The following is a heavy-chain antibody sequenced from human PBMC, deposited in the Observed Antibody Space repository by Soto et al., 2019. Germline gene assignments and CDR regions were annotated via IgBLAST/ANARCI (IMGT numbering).Heavy chain of an antibody. D-gene: IGHD1-26*01. CDR1: GFTVSNNY. V-gene: IGHV3-53*01. CDR3: ARGVPVGAIGRFYFDS. J-gene: IGHJ4*02. CDR2: MYSGGTAT. Sequence: EVQLVESGGGLIQPGGSLRLSCAASGFTVSNNYMTWVRQAPGKGLEWVSVMYSGGTATSYADSVKGRFTVSRDNSKNTVSLQSDSLKADDTAVYYCARGVPVGAIGRFYFDSWGQGTLVTVAS.